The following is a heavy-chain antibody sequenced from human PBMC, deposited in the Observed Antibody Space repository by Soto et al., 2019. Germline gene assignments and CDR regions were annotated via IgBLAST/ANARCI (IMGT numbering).Heavy chain of an antibody. V-gene: IGHV3-49*03. D-gene: IGHD2-15*01. CDR2: IRSKAYGGTT. CDR3: TRFIVVVVAANNWFDP. J-gene: IGHJ5*02. Sequence: GGSLRLSCTASGFTFGDYAMSWFRQAPGKGLEWVGFIRSKAYGGTTEYAASEKGRFTISRDDSKSIAYLQMNSLKTEDTAVYYCTRFIVVVVAANNWFDPWGQGTLVTVSS. CDR1: GFTFGDYA.